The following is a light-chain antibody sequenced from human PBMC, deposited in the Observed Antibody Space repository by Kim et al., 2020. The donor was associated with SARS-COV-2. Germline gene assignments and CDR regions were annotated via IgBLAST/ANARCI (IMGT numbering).Light chain of an antibody. Sequence: AWGQPARITCKEGDLGNYFETWYQQKPGQAPVLVFSGETTRPSGIPDRFSCSRSGNTASLPITGAQAEDEADYYCHSRDSSGNLRVFCGGTQLTVL. CDR2: GET. CDR3: HSRDSSGNLRV. V-gene: IGLV3-19*01. J-gene: IGLJ2*01. CDR1: DLGNYF.